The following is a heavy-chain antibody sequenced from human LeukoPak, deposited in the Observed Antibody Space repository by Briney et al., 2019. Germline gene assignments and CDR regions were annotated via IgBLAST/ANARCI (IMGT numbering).Heavy chain of an antibody. CDR3: ARDNDTDYSSSPGWFDS. J-gene: IGHJ5*01. Sequence: GRALRLSCAAPGLTFSDYAMNWVRRAPGKGLEWVAVNSSDGSNRFYADSVKGRFTVSRDNSKNTLYLQMNSLRVEDTAAYYCARDNDTDYSSSPGWFDSWGQGTLVTVSS. V-gene: IGHV3-30-3*01. CDR1: GLTFSDYA. CDR2: NSSDGSNR. D-gene: IGHD6-6*01.